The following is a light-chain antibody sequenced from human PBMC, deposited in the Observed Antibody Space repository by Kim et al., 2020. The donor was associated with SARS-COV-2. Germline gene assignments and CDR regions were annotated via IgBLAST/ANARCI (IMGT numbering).Light chain of an antibody. Sequence: QSVLTQPPSVSAAPGQKVTISCSGSRSNIGNNPVSWYQQFPGTAPKLITYDNDKRPSGTPDRFSSSKSGTSATLGITGLRTGDEADYYCATWDSSLSVGVFGGGTQLTVL. CDR3: ATWDSSLSVGV. CDR2: DND. V-gene: IGLV1-51*01. J-gene: IGLJ3*02. CDR1: RSNIGNNP.